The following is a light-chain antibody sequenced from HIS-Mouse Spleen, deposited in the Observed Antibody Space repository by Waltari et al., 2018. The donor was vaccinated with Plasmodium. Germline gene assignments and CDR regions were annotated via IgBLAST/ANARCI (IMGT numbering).Light chain of an antibody. CDR3: QQYNNWSFT. CDR2: GAS. J-gene: IGKJ3*01. Sequence: EIVMTQSPATLSVSPGERATLPCRASQSVSSNLAWYHQKPGQAPRLLIQGASTRATGIPARFSGSGSGTEFTLTISSLQSEDFAVYYCQQYNNWSFTFGPGTKVDIK. V-gene: IGKV3-15*01. CDR1: QSVSSN.